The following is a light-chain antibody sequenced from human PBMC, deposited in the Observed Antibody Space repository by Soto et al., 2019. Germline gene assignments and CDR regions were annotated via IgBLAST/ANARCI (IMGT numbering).Light chain of an antibody. J-gene: IGKJ1*01. Sequence: EIVLTQSPGTLSLSPGERATLSCRASQRVSSSYLAWYQQKPGQAPKLLSYGGSSRATGIPDRFSGSGSGTDFTLTISRLEPEDFAVYYCQQYGSSSWTFGQGTKVEIK. CDR3: QQYGSSSWT. V-gene: IGKV3-20*01. CDR2: GGS. CDR1: QRVSSSY.